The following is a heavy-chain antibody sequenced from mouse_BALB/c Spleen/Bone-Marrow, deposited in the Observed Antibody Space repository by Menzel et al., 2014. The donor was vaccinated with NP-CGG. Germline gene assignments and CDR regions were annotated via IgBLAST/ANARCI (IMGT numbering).Heavy chain of an antibody. V-gene: IGHV5-2*01. Sequence: EVMLVESGGGLVQPGESLKLSCESNEYEFPSHDMSWVRKTPEKRLELVAAINSDGGSTYYPDTMERRSTISRDNSKKTLYLQMSSLRSEDTAFYYCARHGDYYGSSLFAYWGQGTLVTVSA. D-gene: IGHD1-1*01. CDR1: EYEFPSHD. CDR3: ARHGDYYGSSLFAY. J-gene: IGHJ3*01. CDR2: INSDGGST.